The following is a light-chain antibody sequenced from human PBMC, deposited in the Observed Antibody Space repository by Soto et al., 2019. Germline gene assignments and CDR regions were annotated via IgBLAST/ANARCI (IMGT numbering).Light chain of an antibody. CDR1: QSVTSSS. V-gene: IGKV3D-20*02. J-gene: IGKJ5*01. Sequence: EIVLTQFPGTLSLSPGERATLSCRASQSVTSSSLAWYQQKVGRAPRVLIYDAFNRATGIPDRFSGSGSGTDFTLTISSLEPEDFAVYYCQQRNNWPPGITFGQGTRLEIK. CDR3: QQRNNWPPGIT. CDR2: DAF.